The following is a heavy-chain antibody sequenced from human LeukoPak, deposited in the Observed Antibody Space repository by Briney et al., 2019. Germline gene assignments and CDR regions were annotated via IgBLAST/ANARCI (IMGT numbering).Heavy chain of an antibody. CDR1: GGSISSGSYY. D-gene: IGHD2-2*01. CDR2: IYTSGST. V-gene: IGHV4-61*02. J-gene: IGHJ5*01. Sequence: NTSETLSLTCTVSGGSISSGSYYWSWIRQPAGKGLEWIGRIYTSGSTNYNPSLKSRVTISVDTSKNQFSLKLSSVIAADTAVYYCARHYCSSTTCVGNWFDTWGHGTLVTVSS. CDR3: ARHYCSSTTCVGNWFDT.